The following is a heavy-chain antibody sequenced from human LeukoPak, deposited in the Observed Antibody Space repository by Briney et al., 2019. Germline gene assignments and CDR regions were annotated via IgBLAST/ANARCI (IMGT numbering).Heavy chain of an antibody. CDR2: ISSGGSAT. D-gene: IGHD6-19*01. J-gene: IGHJ4*02. CDR3: TRLGRGSIPVAGTGY. Sequence: GGSLRLSCAASGFTFSDYYMSWIRQAPGKGLEWVSYISSGGSATYYADPVKGRFTISRDNAKKSLYLQMNSLRAEDSAMYYCTRLGRGSIPVAGTGYWGQGTLVTVSS. CDR1: GFTFSDYY. V-gene: IGHV3-11*04.